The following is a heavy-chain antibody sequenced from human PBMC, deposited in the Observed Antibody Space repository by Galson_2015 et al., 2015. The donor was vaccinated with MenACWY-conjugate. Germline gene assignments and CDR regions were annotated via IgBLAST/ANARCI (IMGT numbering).Heavy chain of an antibody. CDR3: ARRYNEGLDY. Sequence: QSGAEVKKPGESLKISCKASGYRFTHFWIGWVRQMPGEGLEWMGIIYPGDSDARYSSSFQGQVTISADKSIDTAYLQWSSLKPSDTAMYYCARRYNEGLDYWGQGTLVTVSS. D-gene: IGHD5-18*01. J-gene: IGHJ4*02. V-gene: IGHV5-51*01. CDR2: IYPGDSDA. CDR1: GYRFTHFW.